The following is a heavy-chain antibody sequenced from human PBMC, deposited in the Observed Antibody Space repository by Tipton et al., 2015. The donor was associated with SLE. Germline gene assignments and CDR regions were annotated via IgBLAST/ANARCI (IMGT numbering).Heavy chain of an antibody. CDR1: GASISDYY. V-gene: IGHV4-4*07. J-gene: IGHJ4*02. CDR2: IYNIGNT. D-gene: IGHD5-24*01. Sequence: GLVKPSETLSLNCTVSGASISDYYWSWLRQSAGKGLEFIGRIYNIGNTNYDPSLESRVTVSLDTSKSQFSLNLESVTAADTGVYYCAGRQARWLQLDYWGQGTLVTVSS. CDR3: AGRQARWLQLDY.